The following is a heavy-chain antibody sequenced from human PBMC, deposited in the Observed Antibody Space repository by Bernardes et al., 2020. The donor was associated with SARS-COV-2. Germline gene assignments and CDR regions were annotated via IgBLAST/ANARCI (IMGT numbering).Heavy chain of an antibody. V-gene: IGHV1-24*01. J-gene: IGHJ6*02. CDR3: ATGIAAAGTPTYYYYYYGMDV. D-gene: IGHD6-13*01. CDR2: FDPEDGAT. CDR1: GYTLTELS. Sequence: ASVKVSCKVSGYTLTELSMHWVRQAPGKGLEWMGGFDPEDGATIYAQKFQGRVTMTEDTSTDTAYMELSSLRSEDTAVYYCATGIAAAGTPTYYYYYYGMDVWGQGTTVTVSS.